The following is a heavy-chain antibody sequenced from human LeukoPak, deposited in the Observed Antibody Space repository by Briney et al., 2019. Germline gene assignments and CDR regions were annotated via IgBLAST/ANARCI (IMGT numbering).Heavy chain of an antibody. D-gene: IGHD3-10*01. J-gene: IGHJ3*02. CDR2: IHHSGNT. CDR1: GYSVTSGYY. CDR3: AKSNGYGLVDI. V-gene: IGHV4-38-2*02. Sequence: PSETLSLTCSVSGYSVTSGYYWGWIRQPPGKGLEWIGGIHHSGNTYYNPSLKSRVTISVDTSKNQFSLKLSSVTAADTAVYYCAKSNGYGLVDIWGQGTMVTVSS.